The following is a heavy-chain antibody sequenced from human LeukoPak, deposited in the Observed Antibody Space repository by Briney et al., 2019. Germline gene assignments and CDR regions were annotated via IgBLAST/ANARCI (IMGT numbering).Heavy chain of an antibody. J-gene: IGHJ5*02. Sequence: ASVKVSCNASGYTFTGYYMHWVRQAPGQGLEWMGWINPNSGGTNYAQKFQGRVTMTRDTSISTAYMELSRLRSDDTAVYYCARLASLICFGELRSWLDPWGQGTLVTVSS. CDR2: INPNSGGT. D-gene: IGHD3-10*01. V-gene: IGHV1-2*02. CDR3: ARLASLICFGELRSWLDP. CDR1: GYTFTGYY.